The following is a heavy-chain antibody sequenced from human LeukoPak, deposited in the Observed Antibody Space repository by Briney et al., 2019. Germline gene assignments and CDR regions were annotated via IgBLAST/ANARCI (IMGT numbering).Heavy chain of an antibody. D-gene: IGHD3-10*01. V-gene: IGHV5-51*01. CDR1: GYSFTSYW. CDR2: IYPGDSDT. CDR3: ATNTMFRGIYAFDI. J-gene: IGHJ3*02. Sequence: GESLKISCKGSGYSFTSYWIGWVCQMPGKGLEWMGIIYPGDSDTRYSPSFQGQVTISADKSISTAYLQWSSLKASDSAMYYCATNTMFRGIYAFDIWGQGTMVTVSS.